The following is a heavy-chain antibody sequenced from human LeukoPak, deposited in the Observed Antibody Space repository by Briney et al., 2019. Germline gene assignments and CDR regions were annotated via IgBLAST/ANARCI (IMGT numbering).Heavy chain of an antibody. Sequence: ASVKVSCKASGYTFSGYYMHWVRQAPGQGLEWMGWINPNSGGTKYVQKFQGRVTMTRDTSISTAYMELSRLRSDDTAVYYCAREGAPQLSSYFDHWGQGTLVTVSS. CDR3: AREGAPQLSSYFDH. CDR1: GYTFSGYY. V-gene: IGHV1-2*02. J-gene: IGHJ4*02. D-gene: IGHD1-1*01. CDR2: INPNSGGT.